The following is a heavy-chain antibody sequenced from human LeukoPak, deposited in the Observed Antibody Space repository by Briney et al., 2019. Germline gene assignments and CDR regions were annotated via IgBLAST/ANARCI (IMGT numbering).Heavy chain of an antibody. Sequence: SETLSLTCTVSGGSISSSSYYWGWIRQPPGKGLEWVGYIYYIGSTNYNPSLKSRVTISVDTSKNQFSLKLSSVTAADTAVYYCARATHSDLEWLLPSYYFDYWGQGTLVTVSS. CDR2: IYYIGST. J-gene: IGHJ4*02. CDR1: GGSISSSSYY. CDR3: ARATHSDLEWLLPSYYFDY. V-gene: IGHV4-61*05. D-gene: IGHD3-3*01.